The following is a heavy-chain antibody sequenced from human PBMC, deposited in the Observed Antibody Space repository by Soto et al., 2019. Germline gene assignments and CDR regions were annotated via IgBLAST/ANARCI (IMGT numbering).Heavy chain of an antibody. CDR1: GGSISSYY. Sequence: LSLTCTVSGGSISSYYWSWIRQPPGKGLEWIGYIYYSGSTNYNPSLKSRVTISVDTSKNQFSLKLSSVTAADTAVYYCARHKKEAGLQGSFDYWGQGTLVTVSS. CDR2: IYYSGST. V-gene: IGHV4-59*01. D-gene: IGHD3-10*01. CDR3: ARHKKEAGLQGSFDY. J-gene: IGHJ4*02.